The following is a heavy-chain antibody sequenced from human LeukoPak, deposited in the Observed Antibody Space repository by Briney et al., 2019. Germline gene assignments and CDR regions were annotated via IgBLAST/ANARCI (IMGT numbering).Heavy chain of an antibody. Sequence: PGGSLRLSCAASGFTFSSYAMHWVRQAPGKGLEWVAVISYDGSNKYYADSVKGRFTISRDNSKNTLYLQMNSLRAEDTAVYYCARGPDYGGNTNWYFDLWGRGTLVTVSS. CDR1: GFTFSSYA. CDR3: ARGPDYGGNTNWYFDL. V-gene: IGHV3-30*04. D-gene: IGHD4-23*01. J-gene: IGHJ2*01. CDR2: ISYDGSNK.